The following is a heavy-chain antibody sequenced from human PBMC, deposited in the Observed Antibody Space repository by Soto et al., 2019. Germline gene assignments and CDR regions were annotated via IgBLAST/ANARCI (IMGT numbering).Heavy chain of an antibody. J-gene: IGHJ3*02. CDR1: GFTFSSYG. Sequence: QVQLVESGGGVVQPGRSLRLSCAASGFTFSSYGMHWVRQAPGKGLEWVAVIWYDGSNKYYADSVKGRLTISRDNSKNTLYLKMNRLRAEDTAGYYCARGGYGAYISDAFDIWGQGTMVTVSS. CDR2: IWYDGSNK. CDR3: ARGGYGAYISDAFDI. V-gene: IGHV3-33*01. D-gene: IGHD4-17*01.